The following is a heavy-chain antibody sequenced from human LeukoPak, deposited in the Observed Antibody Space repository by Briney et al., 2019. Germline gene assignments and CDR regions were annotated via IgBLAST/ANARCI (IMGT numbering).Heavy chain of an antibody. J-gene: IGHJ6*02. CDR3: AKDIVVVPAAVTYYYYGMDV. D-gene: IGHD2-2*01. CDR1: GFTFSSYG. Sequence: GRSLTLSCAASGFTFSSYGMHWVRQAPGKGLEWVAVISYDGSNKYYADSVKGRFTISRDNSKNTLYLQMNSLRAADTAVYYCAKDIVVVPAAVTYYYYGMDVWGQGTTVTVSS. CDR2: ISYDGSNK. V-gene: IGHV3-30*18.